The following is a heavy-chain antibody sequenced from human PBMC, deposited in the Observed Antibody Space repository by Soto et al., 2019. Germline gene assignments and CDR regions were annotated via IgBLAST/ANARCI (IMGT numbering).Heavy chain of an antibody. V-gene: IGHV3-11*01. Sequence: GGSLRLSCAASGFTFRDYYMTWIRQAPGKGLEWVSYISSSGTGIYYPDSVKGRFTISRDNGKNSLYPQMSSLRVEDTAVYYCARAYSDAFDIWGQGTMVTVSS. D-gene: IGHD2-15*01. CDR2: ISSSGTGI. CDR3: ARAYSDAFDI. CDR1: GFTFRDYY. J-gene: IGHJ3*02.